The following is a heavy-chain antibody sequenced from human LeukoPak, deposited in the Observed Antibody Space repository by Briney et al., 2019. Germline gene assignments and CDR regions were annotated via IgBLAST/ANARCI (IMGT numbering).Heavy chain of an antibody. V-gene: IGHV3-30*18. CDR3: AKDMGGHFDWSPPFDY. D-gene: IGHD3-9*01. J-gene: IGHJ4*02. Sequence: GGSLRLSCAASGFTFSSYGMHWVRQAPGKGLEWVTVISYDGSNKYYADSVKGRFTISRDNSKNTLYLQMNSLRAEDTALYYCAKDMGGHFDWSPPFDYWGQGTLVTVSS. CDR2: ISYDGSNK. CDR1: GFTFSSYG.